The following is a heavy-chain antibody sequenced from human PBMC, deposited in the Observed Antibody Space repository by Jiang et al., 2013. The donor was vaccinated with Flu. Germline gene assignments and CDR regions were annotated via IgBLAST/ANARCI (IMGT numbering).Heavy chain of an antibody. V-gene: IGHV3-23*01. CDR1: GFTFSSYA. CDR2: ISGRGGST. J-gene: IGHJ4*02. D-gene: IGHD3-3*01. Sequence: VQLLESGGGLVQPGGSLRLSCAASGFTFSSYAMSWVRQAPGKGLEWVSVISGRGGSTHYADSVKGRFTISRDNSKNTLYLQMNSLRAEDTAVYYCAKSLNDFWSGYNPLIDYWGQGTLVTVSS. CDR3: AKSLNDFWSGYNPLIDY.